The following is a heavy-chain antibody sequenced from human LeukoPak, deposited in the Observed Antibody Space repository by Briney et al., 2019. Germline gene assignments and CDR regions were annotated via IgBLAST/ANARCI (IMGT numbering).Heavy chain of an antibody. D-gene: IGHD1-26*01. CDR2: INPSGGST. J-gene: IGHJ4*02. Sequence: ASVKVSCKASGYTFTSYYMHWVRQAPGQGLEWMGIINPSGGSTSYAQKFQGRVTMTRDTSTSTVYMELSSLRSEDTAVYYCAKVGGHGGSYGGFAYWGQGTLVTVSS. CDR3: AKVGGHGGSYGGFAY. CDR1: GYTFTSYY. V-gene: IGHV1-46*01.